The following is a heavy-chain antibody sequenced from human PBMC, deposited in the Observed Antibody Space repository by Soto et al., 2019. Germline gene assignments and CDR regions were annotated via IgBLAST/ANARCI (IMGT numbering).Heavy chain of an antibody. Sequence: EVQLVESGGGLVQPGGSQRLSCEGSGFTFSSYWMHWVGQAPGKGLVWVSRINRYGSSTSYADSVKGRFTISRDNAKNTVYLRMNSLRAEDTAVYYCARGGDSSYYDSSGYPAAFDIWGQGTMVTVSS. J-gene: IGHJ3*02. CDR3: ARGGDSSYYDSSGYPAAFDI. CDR2: INRYGSST. V-gene: IGHV3-74*01. CDR1: GFTFSSYW. D-gene: IGHD3-22*01.